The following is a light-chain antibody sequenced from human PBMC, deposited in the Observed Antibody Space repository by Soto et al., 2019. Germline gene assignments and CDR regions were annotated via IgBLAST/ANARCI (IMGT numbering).Light chain of an antibody. J-gene: IGKJ1*01. CDR3: QQYSNWPRT. Sequence: EVVMTQSPGTLSVSPGERATLYCRASQSVSSNLAWYQQKPGQAPRLLIYGASTRATGIPARFSGSGSGTEFTLTITSLQSEDFAVYFCQQYSNWPRTFGQGTKVDIK. CDR2: GAS. CDR1: QSVSSN. V-gene: IGKV3-15*01.